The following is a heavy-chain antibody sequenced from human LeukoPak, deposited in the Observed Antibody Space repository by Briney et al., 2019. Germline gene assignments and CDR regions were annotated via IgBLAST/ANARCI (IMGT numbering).Heavy chain of an antibody. CDR3: ARRRSCSGGSCYRPAYFDY. CDR1: GGSISSSNW. J-gene: IGHJ4*02. D-gene: IGHD2-15*01. Sequence: SETLSLTCAVSGGSISSSNWWSWVRQPPGKGLEWIGEIYHSGSTNYNPSLKSRVTISVDKSKNQFSLKLSSVTAADTAVYYCARRRSCSGGSCYRPAYFDYWGQGTLVTVPS. CDR2: IYHSGST. V-gene: IGHV4-4*02.